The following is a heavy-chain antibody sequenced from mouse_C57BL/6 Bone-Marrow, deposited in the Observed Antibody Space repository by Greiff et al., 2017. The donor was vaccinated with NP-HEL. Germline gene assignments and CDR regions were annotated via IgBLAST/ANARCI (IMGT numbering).Heavy chain of an antibody. CDR2: SRNKANDYTT. V-gene: IGHV7-1*01. J-gene: IGHJ4*01. D-gene: IGHD1-3*01. CDR1: GFTFSDFY. Sequence: EVKLVESGGGLVQSGRSLRLSCATSGFTFSDFYMEWVRQAPGKGLEWIAASRNKANDYTTEYSASVKGRFIVSRDTSQSILYLQMNALRAEDTAIYYCARDPLTLAMDYWGQGTSVTVSS. CDR3: ARDPLTLAMDY.